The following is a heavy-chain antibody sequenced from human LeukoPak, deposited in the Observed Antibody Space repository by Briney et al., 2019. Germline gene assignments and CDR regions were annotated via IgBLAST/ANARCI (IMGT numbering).Heavy chain of an antibody. CDR1: GGTISSYY. J-gene: IGHJ4*02. D-gene: IGHD1-26*01. Sequence: SSETLSLTCTVSGGTISSYYWSWIRQPPGKGLEWIGYIYYSGSTNYNPSLKSRVTISVDTSKNQFSLKLSSVTAGDTAVYYCARRPSGSFFDYWGQGTLVTVSS. V-gene: IGHV4-59*01. CDR3: ARRPSGSFFDY. CDR2: IYYSGST.